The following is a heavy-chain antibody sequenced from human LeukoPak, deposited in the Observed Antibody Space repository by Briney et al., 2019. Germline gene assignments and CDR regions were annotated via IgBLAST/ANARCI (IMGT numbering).Heavy chain of an antibody. CDR2: IYPGDSDT. CDR1: GYSFTSYW. J-gene: IGHJ4*02. CDR3: ARPKSSLERHEYYFDY. D-gene: IGHD1-1*01. Sequence: GESLKISCKGSGYSFTSYWIGWVRQMPGKGLEWMGIIYPGDSDTRYSPSFQGQVTISADKSISTAYLQWSSLKASDTAMYYCARPKSSLERHEYYFDYWGQGTLVTVSS. V-gene: IGHV5-51*01.